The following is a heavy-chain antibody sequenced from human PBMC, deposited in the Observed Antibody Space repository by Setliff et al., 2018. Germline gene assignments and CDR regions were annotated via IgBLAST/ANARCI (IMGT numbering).Heavy chain of an antibody. CDR2: ISHSGST. V-gene: IGHV4-38-2*01. CDR3: AGGRRYDYGWDFDY. J-gene: IGHJ4*02. D-gene: IGHD4-17*01. CDR1: AYSIRSDYY. Sequence: SETLSLTCAVSAYSIRSDYYWGWIRQPPGKGLEWIGSISHSGSTYYNPSLRSRVTISLDTSKNQFSPKLTSVTAADTAVYYCAGGRRYDYGWDFDYWGQGTLVTVS.